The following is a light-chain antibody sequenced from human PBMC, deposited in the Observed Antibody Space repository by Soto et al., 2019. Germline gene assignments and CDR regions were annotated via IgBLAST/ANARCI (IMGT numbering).Light chain of an antibody. CDR1: SSDVGGYNY. CDR3: SSYSGGSTGV. J-gene: IGLJ3*02. V-gene: IGLV2-14*01. Sequence: QSALTQPASVSGSPGQSVTISCTGTSSDVGGYNYVSWYQQHPGKAPKLMIYEVSNRPSGVSNRFSGSKSGNTASLTISGLQAEDEADYYCSSYSGGSTGVFGGGTKVTVL. CDR2: EVS.